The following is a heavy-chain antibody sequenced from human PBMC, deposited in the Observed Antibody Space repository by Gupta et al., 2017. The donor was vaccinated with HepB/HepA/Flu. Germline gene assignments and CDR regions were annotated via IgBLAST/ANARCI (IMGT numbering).Heavy chain of an antibody. J-gene: IGHJ2*01. CDR3: ARTSITGTTRYFDL. D-gene: IGHD1-7*01. V-gene: IGHV4-59*01. Sequence: QVQLQESGPGLVKPSETLSLTCTVSGGSISSYYWRWIRQPPGKGLEWIGYIYYSGSTNYNPSLKSRVTISVDTSKNQFSLKLSSVTAADTAVYYCARTSITGTTRYFDLWGRGTLVTVSS. CDR1: GGSISSYY. CDR2: IYYSGST.